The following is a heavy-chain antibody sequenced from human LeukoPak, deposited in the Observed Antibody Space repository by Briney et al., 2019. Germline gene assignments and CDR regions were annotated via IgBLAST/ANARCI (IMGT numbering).Heavy chain of an antibody. V-gene: IGHV3-20*04. CDR2: INWNGGST. J-gene: IGHJ6*03. CDR3: AKAGGSGWYGYYYYMDV. Sequence: GGSLRLSCAASGFTFDDSVMSWVRQAPGKGLEWVSGINWNGGSTGYADSVKGRFTISRDNAKNSLYLQMNSLRAEDMALYYCAKAGGSGWYGYYYYMDVWGKGTTVTVSS. D-gene: IGHD6-19*01. CDR1: GFTFDDSV.